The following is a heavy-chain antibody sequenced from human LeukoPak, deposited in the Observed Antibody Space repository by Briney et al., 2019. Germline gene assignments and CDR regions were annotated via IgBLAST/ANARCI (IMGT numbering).Heavy chain of an antibody. V-gene: IGHV3-33*01. D-gene: IGHD2-21*02. CDR2: IWYDGTNT. CDR3: VRDRDWSFDY. CDR1: GFTFSSYG. J-gene: IGHJ4*02. Sequence: PGRSLRLSCAASGFTFSSYGMHWVRQAPGKGLEWVAVIWYDGTNTYYADSVKGRFTISRDNAKNSVYLQLSSLRDEDTAVYYCVRDRDWSFDYWGQGTLVTVSS.